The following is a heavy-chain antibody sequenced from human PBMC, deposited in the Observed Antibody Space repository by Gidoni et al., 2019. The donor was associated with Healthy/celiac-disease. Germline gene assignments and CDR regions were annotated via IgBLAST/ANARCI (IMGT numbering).Heavy chain of an antibody. CDR1: GFTVSRNY. CDR2: IYTGGSP. D-gene: IGHD3-22*01. Sequence: AHLVESVGGLIQPGGSTSLYRAASGFTVSRNYMSWVRQAPGQGLEWVSVIYTGGSPYYADPVKGQFTISRDNSKNTRYLQMNSRRAEDTAGYYCARGRGYDSTLYGMDVWGQGTTVTVSS. CDR3: ARGRGYDSTLYGMDV. J-gene: IGHJ6*02. V-gene: IGHV3-53*01.